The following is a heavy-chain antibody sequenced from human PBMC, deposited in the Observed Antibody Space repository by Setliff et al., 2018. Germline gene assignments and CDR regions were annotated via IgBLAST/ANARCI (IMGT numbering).Heavy chain of an antibody. Sequence: KSSETLSLTCAVYGGSFSGYYWSWIRQPPGKRLEWIGEIIHSGSTNYNPSLKSRVTISMDTSKNQFSLKVPSVTAADTAVYYCARSFSRSGKFLLDYMDVWGKGTTVTVSS. V-gene: IGHV4-34*12. CDR3: ARSFSRSGKFLLDYMDV. CDR2: IIHSGST. D-gene: IGHD1-26*01. J-gene: IGHJ6*03. CDR1: GGSFSGYY.